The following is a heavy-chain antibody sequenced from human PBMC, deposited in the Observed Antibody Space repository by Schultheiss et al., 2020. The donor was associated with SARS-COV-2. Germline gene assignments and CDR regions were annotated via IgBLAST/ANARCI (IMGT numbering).Heavy chain of an antibody. CDR3: ATLYSGSYY. D-gene: IGHD1-26*01. CDR2: IYYSGST. J-gene: IGHJ4*02. Sequence: SETLSLTCAVYGGSFSGYYWSWIRQPPGKGLEWIGNIYYSGSTYYNPSLKSRVTISVDTSKNQFSLKLSSVTAADTAVYYCATLYSGSYYWGQGTLVTVSS. V-gene: IGHV4-34*01. CDR1: GGSFSGYY.